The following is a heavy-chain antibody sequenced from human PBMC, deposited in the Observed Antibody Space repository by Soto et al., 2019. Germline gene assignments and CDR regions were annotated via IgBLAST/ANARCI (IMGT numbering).Heavy chain of an antibody. Sequence: ASVKVSCKASGYTFTSYYMHWVRQAPGQGLERMGIINPSGGSTSYAQKFQGRVTMTRDTSTSTVYMELSSLRSEDTAVYYCARDREWLRGGMDVWGQGTTVTVSS. CDR1: GYTFTSYY. V-gene: IGHV1-46*01. CDR2: INPSGGST. CDR3: ARDREWLRGGMDV. D-gene: IGHD5-12*01. J-gene: IGHJ6*02.